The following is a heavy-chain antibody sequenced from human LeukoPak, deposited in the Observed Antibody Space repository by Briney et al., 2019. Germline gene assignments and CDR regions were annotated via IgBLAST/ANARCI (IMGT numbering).Heavy chain of an antibody. D-gene: IGHD3-10*01. J-gene: IGHJ4*02. CDR1: GYSFTSYW. CDR3: ARLTMVRGVIIMAIDY. Sequence: GESLRISCEGSGYSFTSYWISWVRQMPGKGLEWMGRIDPSDSYTNYSPSFQGHVTISADNSISTAYLQWSSLKASDTAMYYCARLTMVRGVIIMAIDYWGQGTLVTVSS. CDR2: IDPSDSYT. V-gene: IGHV5-10-1*01.